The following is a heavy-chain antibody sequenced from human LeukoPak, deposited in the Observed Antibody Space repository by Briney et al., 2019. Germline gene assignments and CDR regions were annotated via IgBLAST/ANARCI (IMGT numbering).Heavy chain of an antibody. CDR1: GYTFTYYY. D-gene: IGHD6-6*01. V-gene: IGHV1-46*01. CDR2: INPSSGST. Sequence: ASVKVSCKSSGYTFTYYYVHWVRQAPGQGLEWMGIINPSSGSTSYAQKFQGRVTMTRDTSTRTVYMDVSSLRSDDTAVYYCATIAASDAEYFQHWGQGTLVTVSS. CDR3: ATIAASDAEYFQH. J-gene: IGHJ1*01.